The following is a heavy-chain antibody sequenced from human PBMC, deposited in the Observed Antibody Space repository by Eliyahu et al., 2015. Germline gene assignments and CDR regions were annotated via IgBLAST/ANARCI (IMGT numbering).Heavy chain of an antibody. D-gene: IGHD3-22*01. Sequence: QLQLQESGPGLVKPSETLSLTCTVSXGSISSSSYYWGWIXQPPGKGLEWIGSIYXXGXTYYNPSLKSRVTISVDTSKNQFSLKLSSVTAADTAVYYCARSSGPADVDYWGQGTLVTVSS. CDR2: IYXXGXT. CDR1: XGSISSSSYY. V-gene: IGHV4-39*01. CDR3: ARSSGPADVDY. J-gene: IGHJ4*02.